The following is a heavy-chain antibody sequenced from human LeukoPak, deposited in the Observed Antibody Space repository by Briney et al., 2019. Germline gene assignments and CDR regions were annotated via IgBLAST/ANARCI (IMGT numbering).Heavy chain of an antibody. D-gene: IGHD1-26*01. CDR1: GFSFSSYW. CDR3: ARQIVGVPGFFGY. V-gene: IGHV3-74*01. J-gene: IGHJ4*02. Sequence: GGSLRLSCAASGFSFSSYWMHWVRQAPGKGLVWVSHINSDGSSRSYADSVKGRFTISRDNAKNTLYLQMNSLRAEDTAVYYCARQIVGVPGFFGYWGQGTLVTVSS. CDR2: INSDGSSR.